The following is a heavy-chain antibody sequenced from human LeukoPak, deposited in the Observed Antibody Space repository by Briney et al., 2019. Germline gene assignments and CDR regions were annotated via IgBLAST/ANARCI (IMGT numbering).Heavy chain of an antibody. CDR2: INPNSGGT. V-gene: IGHV1-2*02. Sequence: GASVKVSCKASGYTFTGYHMHWVRQAPGQGLEWMGWINPNSGGTNYAQKFQGRVTMTRDTSISTAYMELSRLRSDDTAVYYCARGGRIAAAGTPIFHYWGQGTLVTVSS. CDR3: ARGGRIAAAGTPIFHY. CDR1: GYTFTGYH. D-gene: IGHD6-13*01. J-gene: IGHJ4*02.